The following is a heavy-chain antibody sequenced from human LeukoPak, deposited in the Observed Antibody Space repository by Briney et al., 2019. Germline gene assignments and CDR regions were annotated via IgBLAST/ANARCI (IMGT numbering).Heavy chain of an antibody. V-gene: IGHV5-51*01. CDR2: IYPGDSDT. D-gene: IGHD5-18*01. J-gene: IGHJ4*02. CDR3: AVYPVDRTMVTGVY. CDR1: GYSFTNYW. Sequence: HGESLQISCKGSGYSFTNYWIGWVRQMPGKGLEWMGIIYPGDSDTRYSPSFEGQVTVSADKSINTAYVQWSSLKASDTAIYYCAVYPVDRTMVTGVYWGQGTLVTVSS.